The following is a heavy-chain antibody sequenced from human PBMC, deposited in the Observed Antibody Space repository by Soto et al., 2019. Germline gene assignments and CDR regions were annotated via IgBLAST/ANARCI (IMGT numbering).Heavy chain of an antibody. V-gene: IGHV4-39*01. CDR2: IYYSGST. J-gene: IGHJ5*02. CDR3: ATTYYYDSSGYYGWFDP. CDR1: GGSISSSSYY. D-gene: IGHD3-22*01. Sequence: PSETLSLTCTVSGGSISSSSYYWGWIRQPPGKGLEWIGSIYYSGSTYYNPSLKSRVTISVDTSKNQFSLKLSSVTAADTAVYYCATTYYYDSSGYYGWFDPWGQGTLVTVS.